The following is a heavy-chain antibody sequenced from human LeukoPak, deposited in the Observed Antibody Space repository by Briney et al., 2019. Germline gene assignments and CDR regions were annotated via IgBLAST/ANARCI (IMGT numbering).Heavy chain of an antibody. CDR3: ARSQVGARDFDC. Sequence: GGSLRLSCAASGFTFSTYWMHWVRQAPGKGLVWVSRINTDGTTISYADSVKGRFTISRDNAKNTLSLQMNSLRAEDTAVYYCARSQVGARDFDCWGQGTLVTVSS. V-gene: IGHV3-74*01. CDR1: GFTFSTYW. J-gene: IGHJ4*02. CDR2: INTDGTTI. D-gene: IGHD1-26*01.